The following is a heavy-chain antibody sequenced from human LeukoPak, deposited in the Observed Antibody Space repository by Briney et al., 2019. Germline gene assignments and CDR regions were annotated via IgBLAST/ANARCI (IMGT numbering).Heavy chain of an antibody. CDR3: ARVVRGVIITSNWFDP. CDR1: GGSTSSYY. J-gene: IGHJ5*02. V-gene: IGHV4-4*07. Sequence: MPSETLSLTCTVSGGSTSSYYWSWIRQPAGKGLEWIGRIYTSGSTNYNPSLKSRVTMSVDTSKNQFSLKLSSVTAADTAVYYCARVVRGVIITSNWFDPWGQGTLVTVSS. D-gene: IGHD3-10*01. CDR2: IYTSGST.